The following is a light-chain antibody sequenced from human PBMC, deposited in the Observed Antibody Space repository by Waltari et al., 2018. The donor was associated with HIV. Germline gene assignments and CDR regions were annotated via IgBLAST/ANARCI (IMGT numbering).Light chain of an antibody. Sequence: DIQLTQSPYFLSASVGETVTITCRASQGISNYLAWYQQKPGNAPKLLIFAASTLQTGVPSRFSGSGFGTEFTLTISSLHPEDFATYSCQQLDTYPRTFGQGTKVEIK. J-gene: IGKJ1*01. CDR1: QGISNY. CDR2: AAS. CDR3: QQLDTYPRT. V-gene: IGKV1-9*01.